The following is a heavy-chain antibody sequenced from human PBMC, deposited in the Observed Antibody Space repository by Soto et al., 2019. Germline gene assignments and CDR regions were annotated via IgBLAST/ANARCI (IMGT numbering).Heavy chain of an antibody. Sequence: PSETLSLTCAVSGGSFSGYYWSWIRQSPGEGLEWIGETDHSGSTSYNPSLNSRVTISVDTSKNQFSLILTSVTAADTAVYYRARVYQVLGLYYFDYWGQGTLVTVSS. CDR3: ARVYQVLGLYYFDY. CDR2: TDHSGST. J-gene: IGHJ4*02. V-gene: IGHV4-34*01. D-gene: IGHD2-8*01. CDR1: GGSFSGYY.